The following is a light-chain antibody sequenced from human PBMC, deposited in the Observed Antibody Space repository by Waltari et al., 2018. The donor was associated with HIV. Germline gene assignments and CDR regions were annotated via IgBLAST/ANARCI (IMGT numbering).Light chain of an antibody. CDR2: AAS. J-gene: IGKJ3*01. CDR1: QDIDNF. CDR3: QKYNSDPLFT. Sequence: DIQMTQSPFSLSASIGDRLTITCRASQDIDNFLARYQHKRAKVHTHLIFAASTLQSGGSSRFSGSGYGTEFTLTISSLQPEDAATYYCQKYNSDPLFTFGPGTKVDIK. V-gene: IGKV1-27*01.